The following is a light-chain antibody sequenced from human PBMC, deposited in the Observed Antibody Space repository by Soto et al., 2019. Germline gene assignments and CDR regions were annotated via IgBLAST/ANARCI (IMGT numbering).Light chain of an antibody. CDR3: SSYTTSNTRQIV. Sequence: QSALTQPASVSGSPGKSITISCTGTSSDVGGYNYVSWYQHHPGKAPKLMIFDFSNRPAGVSNRFSGSKSGNTASLTISGLQPEDEADYYCSSYTTSNTRQIVFGTGTQVNVL. J-gene: IGLJ1*01. V-gene: IGLV2-14*03. CDR2: DFS. CDR1: SSDVGGYNY.